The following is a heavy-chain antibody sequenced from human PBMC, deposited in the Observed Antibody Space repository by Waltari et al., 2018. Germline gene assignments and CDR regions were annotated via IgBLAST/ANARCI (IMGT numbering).Heavy chain of an antibody. J-gene: IGHJ4*02. V-gene: IGHV4-34*01. D-gene: IGHD2-15*01. CDR1: GGSFSGYY. CDR2: INHSGST. CDR3: ARLLAWVGYCSGGSCYSYFDY. Sequence: QVQLQQWGAGLLKPSETLSLTCAVYGGSFSGYYWSWIRQPPGKGLEWIGEINHSGSTNYNPSLKSRVTISVDTSKNQFSLKLSSVTAADTAVYYCARLLAWVGYCSGGSCYSYFDYWGQGTLVTVSS.